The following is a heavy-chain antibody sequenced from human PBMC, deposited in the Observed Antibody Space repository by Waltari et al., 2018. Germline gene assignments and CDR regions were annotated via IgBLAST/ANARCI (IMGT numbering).Heavy chain of an antibody. J-gene: IGHJ4*02. Sequence: QVLLHEPGPGLVKPSETLSLTCSVSGGVIMSYHWSWIRQPPGKGLEWIGSISSTGDTNFNPSLHSRVTMSVDTSKNQFSLKLRSLAPADTAVYYCTGGGGYSGFPLWGQGALVTVPS. V-gene: IGHV4-59*01. CDR1: GGVIMSYH. CDR3: TGGGGYSGFPL. D-gene: IGHD5-12*01. CDR2: ISSTGDT.